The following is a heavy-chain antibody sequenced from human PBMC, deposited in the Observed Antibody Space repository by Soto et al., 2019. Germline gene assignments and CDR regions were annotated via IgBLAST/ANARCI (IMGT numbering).Heavy chain of an antibody. J-gene: IGHJ6*02. CDR3: ARVGYNWNYVRGGHYYYYYGMDV. CDR1: GYTFTSYG. Sequence: VASVKVSCKASGYTFTSYGISWVRQAPGQGLEWMGWISAYNGNTNYAQKLQGRVTMTTDTSTSTAYMELRSLRSDDTAVYYCARVGYNWNYVRGGHYYYYYGMDVWGQGTTVTVSS. D-gene: IGHD1-7*01. CDR2: ISAYNGNT. V-gene: IGHV1-18*04.